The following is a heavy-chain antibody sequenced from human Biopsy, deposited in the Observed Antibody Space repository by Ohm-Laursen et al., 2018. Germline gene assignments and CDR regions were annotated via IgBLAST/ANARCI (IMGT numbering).Heavy chain of an antibody. J-gene: IGHJ6*02. CDR2: ITQSGST. D-gene: IGHD6-13*01. CDR3: ARAPLPGIGAAYQGRFLYGMDV. V-gene: IGHV4-34*01. CDR1: GGSFNGYF. Sequence: PGTLSLTCAVYGGSFNGYFWSWIRQPPGKGLEWIGDITQSGSTNYSPSLKSRVTISVDTAKKQFSLSLRSVTAADTAVYYCARAPLPGIGAAYQGRFLYGMDVWGQGTTVSVSS.